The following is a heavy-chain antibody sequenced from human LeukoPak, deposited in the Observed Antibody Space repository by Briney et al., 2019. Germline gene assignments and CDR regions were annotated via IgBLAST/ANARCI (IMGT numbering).Heavy chain of an antibody. V-gene: IGHV4-34*01. CDR1: GGSFSGYY. Sequence: SSETLSLTCAVYGGSFSGYYWSWIRQPPGKGLEWIGEINHSGSTNYNPSLKSRVTISVDTSKNQFSLKLSSVTAADTAVYYCASSDWGMPALPDYWGQGTLVTVSS. CDR2: INHSGST. J-gene: IGHJ4*02. CDR3: ASSDWGMPALPDY. D-gene: IGHD3-16*01.